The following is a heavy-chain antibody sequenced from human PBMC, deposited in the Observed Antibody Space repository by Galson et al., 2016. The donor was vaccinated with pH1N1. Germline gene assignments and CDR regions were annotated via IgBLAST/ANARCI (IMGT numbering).Heavy chain of an antibody. CDR3: ATSIDYSQIFDY. D-gene: IGHD4-11*01. CDR2: FDRENGER. J-gene: IGHJ4*01. CDR1: GYSLSILS. Sequence: QSGAEVKKPGASVKVSCKVSGYSLSILSMYWVRQAPGKGLEWMGGFDRENGERVYTQKFQGRVTMTEDSSTDTAYMELRSLRSEDTGVYFCATSIDYSQIFDYWGHGSLVTVSS. V-gene: IGHV1-24*01.